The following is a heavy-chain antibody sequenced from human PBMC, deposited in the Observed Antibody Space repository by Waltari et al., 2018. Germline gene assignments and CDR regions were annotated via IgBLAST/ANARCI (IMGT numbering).Heavy chain of an antibody. CDR3: ARVPEFGGEWELLLTMDY. CDR2: ISAYNGNT. Sequence: QVQLVQSGAEAKKPGASVKVSCKASGYTFTSYGISWVRQAPGQGLEWMGWISAYNGNTNYAQKLQGRVTMTTDTSTSTAYMELRSLRSDDTAVYYCARVPEFGGEWELLLTMDYWGQGTLVTVSS. CDR1: GYTFTSYG. D-gene: IGHD1-26*01. V-gene: IGHV1-18*01. J-gene: IGHJ4*02.